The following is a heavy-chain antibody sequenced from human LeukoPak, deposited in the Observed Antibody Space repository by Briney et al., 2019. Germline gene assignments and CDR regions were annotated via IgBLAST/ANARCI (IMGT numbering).Heavy chain of an antibody. CDR2: INHSGST. D-gene: IGHD3-9*01. V-gene: IGHV4-34*01. CDR3: ARRRYFDWLFGLNWFDP. Sequence: SETLSLTCAVYGGSFSGYYWSWIRQPPGKGLEWIGEINHSGSTNYNPSLKSRVTISVDTSKNQFSLKLSSVTAADTAVYYCARRRYFDWLFGLNWFDPWGQGTLVTVSS. CDR1: GGSFSGYY. J-gene: IGHJ5*02.